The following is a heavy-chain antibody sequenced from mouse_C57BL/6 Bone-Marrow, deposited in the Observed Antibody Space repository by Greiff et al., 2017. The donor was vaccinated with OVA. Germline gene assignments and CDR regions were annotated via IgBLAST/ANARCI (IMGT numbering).Heavy chain of an antibody. CDR2: INPNNGGT. J-gene: IGHJ2*01. CDR1: GYTFTDYY. D-gene: IGHD2-1*01. Sequence: EVKLQQSGPELVKPGASVKISCKASGYTFTDYYMNWVKQSHGQSLEWIGDINPNNGGTSYNQKFKGKATLTVDKSYSTAYMELRSLTSEDSAVYYCERKPYYDNYEEYWGQGTTLTVSS. CDR3: ERKPYYDNYEEY. V-gene: IGHV1-26*01.